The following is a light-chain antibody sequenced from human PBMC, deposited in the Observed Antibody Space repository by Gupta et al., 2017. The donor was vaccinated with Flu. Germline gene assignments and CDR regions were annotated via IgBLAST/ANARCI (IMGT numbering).Light chain of an antibody. CDR3: SSYTSSRTWL. CDR2: EVS. J-gene: IGLJ3*02. V-gene: IGLV2-14*01. CDR1: SSDVGGYNY. Sequence: QSALTQPASVSGSPGQSITISCTGTSSDVGGYNYVSWYQQHPGKAPKLIIYEVSNRPPGVSNRFSGSKSGNTASLTISGLQAEDEGDYYCSSYTSSRTWLFGGGTKLTVL.